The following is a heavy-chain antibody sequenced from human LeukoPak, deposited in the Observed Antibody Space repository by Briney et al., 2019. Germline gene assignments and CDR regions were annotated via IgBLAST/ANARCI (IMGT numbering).Heavy chain of an antibody. CDR3: ATTGLPAVSSSWHNNWFDP. J-gene: IGHJ5*02. D-gene: IGHD6-13*01. CDR2: FDPEDGET. V-gene: IGHV1-24*01. Sequence: GASVKVSCKVSGYTLTELSMHWVRQAPGKGLEWMGGFDPEDGETIYAQKFQGRVTMTEDTSTDTAYMELSSLRSEDTAVYYCATTGLPAVSSSWHNNWFDPWGQGTLVTVSS. CDR1: GYTLTELS.